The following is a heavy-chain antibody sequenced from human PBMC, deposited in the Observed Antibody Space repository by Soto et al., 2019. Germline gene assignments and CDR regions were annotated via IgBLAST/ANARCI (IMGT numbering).Heavy chain of an antibody. Sequence: SVKVSCKASGGTFNSYTINWVRQAPGRGLEWVGQVVPMYDSVNYAENFQGRVTITADKSTKTAYMELTSLRSEDTALYFCASWRSSSGSYCFDYWGQGTLVTSPQ. J-gene: IGHJ4*02. D-gene: IGHD3-10*01. CDR1: GGTFNSYT. CDR3: ASWRSSSGSYCFDY. CDR2: VVPMYDSV. V-gene: IGHV1-69*06.